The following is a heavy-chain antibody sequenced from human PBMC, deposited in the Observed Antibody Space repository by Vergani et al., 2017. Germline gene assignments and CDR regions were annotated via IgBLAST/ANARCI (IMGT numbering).Heavy chain of an antibody. D-gene: IGHD4-17*01. V-gene: IGHV3-33*06. CDR2: IWYDGSNK. CDR1: GFTFSSYG. J-gene: IGHJ6*03. Sequence: QVQLVESGGGVVQPGRSLRLSCAASGFTFSSYGMHWVRQAPGKGLEWVAVIWYDGSNKYYADSVKGRFTISRDNSKNTLYLQMNSLRAEDTAVYYCAKAGYGDPNEASYYYYMDVGGKGTTVTVSS. CDR3: AKAGYGDPNEASYYYYMDV.